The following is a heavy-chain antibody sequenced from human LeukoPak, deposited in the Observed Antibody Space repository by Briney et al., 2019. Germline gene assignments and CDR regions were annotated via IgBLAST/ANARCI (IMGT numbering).Heavy chain of an antibody. CDR2: IKTDGSTI. CDR3: ARVGQGEWFFDL. J-gene: IGHJ2*01. Sequence: GGSLRLSCAASGFIFSNYWMHWVRKAPGKGLVWVSRIKTDGSTITYADSVKGRFTISRDNAMNTLYLQMNSLGAEDTAVYYCARVGQGEWFFDLWGRGTLVTVSS. D-gene: IGHD1-26*01. CDR1: GFIFSNYW. V-gene: IGHV3-74*01.